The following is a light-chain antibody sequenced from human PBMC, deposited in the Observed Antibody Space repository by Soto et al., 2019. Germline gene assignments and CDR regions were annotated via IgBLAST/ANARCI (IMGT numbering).Light chain of an antibody. CDR1: QSVSRN. CDR2: GAS. V-gene: IGKV3-15*01. Sequence: IVMTQSPATLSVSPGERATLSCRASQSVSRNLAWYQQKPGQAPRLLIYGASTRATGIPARFSGSGSGTEFTLTISSLQSEDFAVYYCQQFNNWTRTFGQGTKVDIK. J-gene: IGKJ1*01. CDR3: QQFNNWTRT.